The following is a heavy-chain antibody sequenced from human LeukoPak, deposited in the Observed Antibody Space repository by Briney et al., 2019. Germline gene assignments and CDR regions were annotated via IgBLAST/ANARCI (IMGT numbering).Heavy chain of an antibody. J-gene: IGHJ4*02. CDR1: GFTVSRNY. D-gene: IGHD6-19*01. CDR3: ARVGVGTVAGNYFDD. Sequence: GGSLRLSCAASGFTVSRNYMSWVRQAPGKGLEWVSVIYSGGSTYADSVKGRFTISRDNSKNTLYLQMNSLRAEDTAVYYCARVGVGTVAGNYFDDWGQGTLVIVSS. V-gene: IGHV3-66*01. CDR2: IYSGGST.